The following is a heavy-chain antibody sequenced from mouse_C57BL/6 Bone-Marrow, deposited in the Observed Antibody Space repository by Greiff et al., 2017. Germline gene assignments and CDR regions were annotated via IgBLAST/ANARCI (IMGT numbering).Heavy chain of an antibody. J-gene: IGHJ1*03. CDR3: ARDKTTVAAWYFDV. CDR1: GYSITSGYY. D-gene: IGHD1-1*01. CDR2: ISYDGSN. V-gene: IGHV3-6*01. Sequence: DVKLQESGPGLVKPSQSLSLTCSVTGYSITSGYYWNWIRQFPGNKLEWMGYISYDGSNNYHPSLKNRISITRDTSKNQFFLELNSVTTEDTATYYCARDKTTVAAWYFDVWGTGTTVTVSS.